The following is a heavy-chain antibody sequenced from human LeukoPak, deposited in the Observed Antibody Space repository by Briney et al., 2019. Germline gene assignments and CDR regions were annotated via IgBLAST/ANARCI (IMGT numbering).Heavy chain of an antibody. D-gene: IGHD3-10*01. CDR2: ISPSSTYI. J-gene: IGHJ4*02. CDR3: ARDLSPVVRASPMGY. CDR1: GFTFSSSS. Sequence: PGGSLRLSCAASGFTFSSSSMNWVRQAPGKGLEWVSSISPSSTYIYYADSVKGRFTISRDNAKNSLYLQMNSLRAEDTAVYYCARDLSPVVRASPMGYWGQGTLVTVSS. V-gene: IGHV3-21*01.